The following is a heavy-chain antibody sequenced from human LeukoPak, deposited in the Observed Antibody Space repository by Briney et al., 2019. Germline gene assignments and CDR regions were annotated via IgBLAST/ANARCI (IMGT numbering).Heavy chain of an antibody. CDR1: GGSISSYY. Sequence: SETLSLTCTVSGGSISSYYWNWIRQPAGKGLEWIGHIYTSGSTNYNSSLKSRVTISVDTSKHQFSLKLSSVTAADTAVYYCARGERPYDFWSGYIDAFDIWGQGTMVTVSS. V-gene: IGHV4-4*07. CDR2: IYTSGST. D-gene: IGHD3-3*01. CDR3: ARGERPYDFWSGYIDAFDI. J-gene: IGHJ3*02.